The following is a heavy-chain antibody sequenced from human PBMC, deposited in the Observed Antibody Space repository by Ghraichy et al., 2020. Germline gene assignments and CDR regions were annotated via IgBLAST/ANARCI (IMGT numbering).Heavy chain of an antibody. D-gene: IGHD6-13*01. Sequence: GGSLRLSCAASGFTVSSNYMSWVRQAPGKGLEWVSVIYSGGSTYYADSVKGRFTISRDNSKNTLYLQMNSLRAEDTAVYYCARDEGSSSWQGMDVWGQGTTVTVSS. CDR3: ARDEGSSSWQGMDV. CDR1: GFTVSSNY. CDR2: IYSGGST. J-gene: IGHJ6*02. V-gene: IGHV3-66*01.